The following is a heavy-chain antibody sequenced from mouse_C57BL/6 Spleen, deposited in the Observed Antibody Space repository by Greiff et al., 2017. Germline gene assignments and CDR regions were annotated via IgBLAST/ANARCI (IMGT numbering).Heavy chain of an antibody. CDR3: ARGIYYDYDAY. CDR1: GYTFTSYW. CDR2: IYPSDSET. Sequence: QVQLQQPGAELVRPGSSVKLSCKASGYTFTSYWMDWVKQRPGQGLEWIGNIYPSDSETHYNQKFKDKATLTVDKSSSTAYMQLSSLTSEDSAVYCCARGIYYDYDAYWGQGTLVTVSA. J-gene: IGHJ3*01. D-gene: IGHD2-4*01. V-gene: IGHV1-61*01.